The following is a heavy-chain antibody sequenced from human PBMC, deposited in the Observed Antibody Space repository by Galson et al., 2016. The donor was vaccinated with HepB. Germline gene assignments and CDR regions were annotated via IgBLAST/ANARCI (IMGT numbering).Heavy chain of an antibody. J-gene: IGHJ4*02. CDR1: GFTFGRYA. CDR2: ISGDGGST. D-gene: IGHD6-19*01. V-gene: IGHV3-23*01. CDR3: ARFTQEWLDRVYYFDC. Sequence: SLRLSCAASGFTFGRYAMSWVRQAPGKGLEWVSAISGDGGSTYYAGSVQGRFTSSRDRSTNTMYLQMNSLRTDDTAVYYCARFTQEWLDRVYYFDCWGQGTLVTVCS.